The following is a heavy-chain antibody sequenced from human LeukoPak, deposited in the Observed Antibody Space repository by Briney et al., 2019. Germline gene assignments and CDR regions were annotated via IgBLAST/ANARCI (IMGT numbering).Heavy chain of an antibody. CDR2: IYTSGST. J-gene: IGHJ4*02. D-gene: IGHD3-16*02. CDR3: ARTYDYVWGSYRHTGNFDE. Sequence: PSETLSLTCTVSGGSISSGSYYWSWIRQPAGKGLEWIGRIYTSGSTNYNPSLKSRVTISVDTSKSQFSLKVTSVTSADTAVYYCARTYDYVWGSYRHTGNFDEWGQGILVTVSS. V-gene: IGHV4-61*02. CDR1: GGSISSGSYY.